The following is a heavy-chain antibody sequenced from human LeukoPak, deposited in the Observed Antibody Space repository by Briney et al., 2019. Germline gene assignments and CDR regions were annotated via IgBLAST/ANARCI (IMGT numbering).Heavy chain of an antibody. CDR2: ISGGGGST. V-gene: IGHV3-23*01. CDR1: GFTFSSYA. J-gene: IGHJ4*02. Sequence: GSLRLSCAASGFTFSSYAMSWVRQAPGKGLEWVSAISGGGGSTYYADSVKGRFTISRDNSKNTLYLQMNSLRAEDTAVYYCATGITMVRGVIRAVLDYWGQGTLVTVSS. D-gene: IGHD3-10*01. CDR3: ATGITMVRGVIRAVLDY.